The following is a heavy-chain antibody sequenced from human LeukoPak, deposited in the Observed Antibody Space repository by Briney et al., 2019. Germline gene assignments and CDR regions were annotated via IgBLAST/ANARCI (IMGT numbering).Heavy chain of an antibody. D-gene: IGHD6-19*01. CDR2: ISYDGSNK. J-gene: IGHJ6*02. V-gene: IGHV3-30*03. CDR1: GFTFSSYS. Sequence: PGGSLRLSCAASGFTFSSYSMNWVRQAPGKGLEWVAVISYDGSNKYYADSVKGRFTISRDNSKNTLYLQMNSLRAEDTAVYYCARDLRVDSSGWYDSRDYYYYGMDVRGQGTTVTVSS. CDR3: ARDLRVDSSGWYDSRDYYYYGMDV.